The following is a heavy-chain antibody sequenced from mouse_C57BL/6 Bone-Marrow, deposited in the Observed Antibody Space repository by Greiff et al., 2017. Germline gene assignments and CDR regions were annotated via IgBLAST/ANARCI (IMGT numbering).Heavy chain of an antibody. Sequence: EVKLMESGAELVKPGASVKLSCTASGFNIKDYYMHWVKQRTEQGLEWIGRIDPEDGETKYAPKFQGKATITADTSSNTAYLQLSSLTSEDTAVYYCARHRLSLYYDGYLGYWGQGTTLTVSS. J-gene: IGHJ2*01. CDR3: ARHRLSLYYDGYLGY. CDR1: GFNIKDYY. V-gene: IGHV14-2*01. D-gene: IGHD1-1*02. CDR2: IDPEDGET.